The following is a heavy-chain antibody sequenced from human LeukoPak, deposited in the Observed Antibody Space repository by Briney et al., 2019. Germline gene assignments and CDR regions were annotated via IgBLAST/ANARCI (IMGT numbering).Heavy chain of an antibody. D-gene: IGHD2-15*01. V-gene: IGHV3-30*18. CDR1: GFTFSSYG. J-gene: IGHJ3*02. CDR2: ISYDGSNK. Sequence: GSLRLSCAASGFTFSSYGMHGVRQAPGKGLEWVAVISYDGSNKYYADSVKGRFTISRDNSKNTLYLQMNSLRAEDTAVYYCAKDWDIIYNAFDIWGQGTMVTVSS. CDR3: AKDWDIIYNAFDI.